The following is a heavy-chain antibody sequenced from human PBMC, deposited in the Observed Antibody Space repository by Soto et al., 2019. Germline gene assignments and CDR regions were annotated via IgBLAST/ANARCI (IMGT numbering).Heavy chain of an antibody. Sequence: SLRLSCAASGFTFSSYGMHWVRQAPGKGLEWVAVIWYDGSNKYYADSVKGRFTISRDNSKNTLYLQMNSLRAEDTAVYYCGIAVAGPYYFDYWGQGTLVTVSS. CDR3: GIAVAGPYYFDY. CDR2: IWYDGSNK. J-gene: IGHJ4*02. D-gene: IGHD6-19*01. CDR1: GFTFSSYG. V-gene: IGHV3-33*01.